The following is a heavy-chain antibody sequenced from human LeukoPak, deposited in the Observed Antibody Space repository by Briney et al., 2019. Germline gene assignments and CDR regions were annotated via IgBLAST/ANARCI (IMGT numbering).Heavy chain of an antibody. J-gene: IGHJ6*04. D-gene: IGHD2-2*01. CDR3: ARDIVVVPAANLGGGVYYYYGMDV. CDR2: INPSGCST. CDR1: GYTFTSYY. V-gene: IGHV1-46*01. Sequence: ASVKVSCQACGYTFTSYYMHWVRPAPAQGLDWMGIINPSGCSTNYPQKFQGRDTMTRDTATSTVYMEMSSLRSEETAVYYCARDIVVVPAANLGGGVYYYYGMDVWGKGTTVTVSS.